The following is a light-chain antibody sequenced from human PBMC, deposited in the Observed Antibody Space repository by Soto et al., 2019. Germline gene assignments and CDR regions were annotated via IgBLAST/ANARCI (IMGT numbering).Light chain of an antibody. J-gene: IGKJ1*01. V-gene: IGKV3-15*01. CDR3: QQYNGWPQT. CDR2: GAS. CDR1: QSVGST. Sequence: VMTQSPATLSVSPGERATLSCRASQSVGSTVAWYQQNPGQPPRLLLYGASTRATGIPARFSGGGSGTEFTLTVSSLQSEDFSVYYCQQYNGWPQTFGQGTKVEIK.